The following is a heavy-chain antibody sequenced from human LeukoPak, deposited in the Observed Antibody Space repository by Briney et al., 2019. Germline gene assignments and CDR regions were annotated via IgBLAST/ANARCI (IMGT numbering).Heavy chain of an antibody. D-gene: IGHD3-22*01. Sequence: SVKVSCKGSDYTFTSYGISWVRQAPGQGLEWMGRIIPILGIANYAQKFQGRVTITADKSTSTAYMELSSLRSEDTAVYYCARDFHAYYYDSSGYYDYWGQGTLVTVSS. V-gene: IGHV1-69*04. J-gene: IGHJ4*02. CDR1: DYTFTSYG. CDR3: ARDFHAYYYDSSGYYDY. CDR2: IIPILGIA.